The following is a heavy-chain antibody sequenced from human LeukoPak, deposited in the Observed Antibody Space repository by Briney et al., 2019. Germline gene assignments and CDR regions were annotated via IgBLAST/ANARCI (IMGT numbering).Heavy chain of an antibody. J-gene: IGHJ4*02. CDR2: ISSSGSTI. D-gene: IGHD6-6*01. Sequence: PGGSLRLSCAASGFTFSDYYMSWIRQAPGKGLEWISYISSSGSTIYYADSVKGRFTISRDNARNSLYLQMNSLRAEDTAVYYCARERAIASRRPYGFDYWGQGTLVTVSS. CDR3: ARERAIASRRPYGFDY. V-gene: IGHV3-11*01. CDR1: GFTFSDYY.